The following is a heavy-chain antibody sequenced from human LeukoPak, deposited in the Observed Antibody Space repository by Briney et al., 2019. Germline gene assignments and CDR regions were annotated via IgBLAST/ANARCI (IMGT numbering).Heavy chain of an antibody. CDR1: GYTFTSYY. CDR2: INPSGGST. V-gene: IGHV1-46*01. Sequence: ASVKVSCKASGYTFTSYYMHWVRQDPGQGLEWMGIINPSGGSTSYAQKFQGRVTMTRDTSTSTVYMELSSLRSEDTAVYYCARDQARYGSGAYYYCGMDVWGQGTTVTVSS. CDR3: ARDQARYGSGAYYYCGMDV. D-gene: IGHD3-10*01. J-gene: IGHJ6*02.